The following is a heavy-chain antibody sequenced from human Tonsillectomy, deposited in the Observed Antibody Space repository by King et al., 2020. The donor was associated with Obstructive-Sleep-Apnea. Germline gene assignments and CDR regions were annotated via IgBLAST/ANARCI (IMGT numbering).Heavy chain of an antibody. Sequence: LQLQESGPGLVKPSETLSLTCTVSGGSISSYYWSWIRQPPGKGLEWIGYIYYSGSSNYNPSLKSRVTISVDTSKNQFSLMLSSVTAADTAVYYCARAPYGSGIIDWFDPWGQGTLVTVSS. J-gene: IGHJ5*02. D-gene: IGHD3-10*01. CDR2: IYYSGSS. CDR3: ARAPYGSGIIDWFDP. V-gene: IGHV4-59*01. CDR1: GGSISSYY.